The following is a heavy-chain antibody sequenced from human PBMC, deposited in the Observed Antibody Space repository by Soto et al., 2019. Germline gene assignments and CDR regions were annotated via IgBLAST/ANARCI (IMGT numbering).Heavy chain of an antibody. CDR3: ARLYGSGRLGGVY. J-gene: IGHJ4*02. CDR1: GGSISTDNYY. CDR2: IYYSGST. V-gene: IGHV4-39*01. D-gene: IGHD3-10*01. Sequence: QVQLQESGPGLVKPAETLSLTCIVSGGSISTDNYYWAWIRQPPGKGLEWIGSIYYSGSTNYNPSRKSRLTMSVDTSMNQFALKLTSVTAADAAVYYCARLYGSGRLGGVYWGQGTLVSVSS.